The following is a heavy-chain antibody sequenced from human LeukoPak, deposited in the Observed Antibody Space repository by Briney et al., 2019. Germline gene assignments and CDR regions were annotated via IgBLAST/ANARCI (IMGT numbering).Heavy chain of an antibody. V-gene: IGHV4-59*01. Sequence: ASETLSLTCTVSGGSISSYYWSWIRQPPGKGLEWIGYIYYGGSTNYNPSLKSRVTISLDTSKNQFSLKLNSVTAADTAVYYCARGGLLGAPLIWFDPWGQGTLVTVSS. CDR1: GGSISSYY. CDR2: IYYGGST. CDR3: ARGGLLGAPLIWFDP. J-gene: IGHJ5*02. D-gene: IGHD1-26*01.